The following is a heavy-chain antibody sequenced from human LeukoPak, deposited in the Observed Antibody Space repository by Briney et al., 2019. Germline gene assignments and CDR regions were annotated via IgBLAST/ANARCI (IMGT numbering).Heavy chain of an antibody. CDR1: GFTFSSYS. D-gene: IGHD4-23*01. V-gene: IGHV3-21*01. CDR2: ISSSSSYI. Sequence: PGGSLRLSCAASGFTFSSYSMNWVRQAPGKGLEWVSSISSSSSYIYYADSVKGRFTISRDNAKNSLYLQMNSLRAEDTAVYYCARDPTIYGGNSNYYWGQGTLVTVSS. CDR3: ARDPTIYGGNSNYY. J-gene: IGHJ4*02.